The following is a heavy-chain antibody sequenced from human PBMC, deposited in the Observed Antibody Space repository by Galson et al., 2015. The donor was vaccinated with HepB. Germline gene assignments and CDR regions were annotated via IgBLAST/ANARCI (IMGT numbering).Heavy chain of an antibody. V-gene: IGHV3-30*18. D-gene: IGHD1-7*01. J-gene: IGHJ6*02. CDR1: GFTFSRYG. CDR3: AKTDGTMILLMDV. Sequence: SLRLSCAASGFTFSRYGMHWVRQAPGKGLEWLAVISYDGSDKYYADSVKGRFTISRDNAKNTLYLQMNSLRAEDTAVYYCAKTDGTMILLMDVWGQGTTVTVSS. CDR2: ISYDGSDK.